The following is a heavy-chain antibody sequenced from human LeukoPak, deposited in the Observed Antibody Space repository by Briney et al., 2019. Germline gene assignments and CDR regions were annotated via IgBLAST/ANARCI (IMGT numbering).Heavy chain of an antibody. CDR1: GGSISSYY. CDR3: ARGYYDILTGYFYYFDY. V-gene: IGHV4-59*08. Sequence: PSETLSLTCTVSGGSISSYYWSWIRQPPGKGLEWIGYIYYSGSTNYNPSLKSRVTISVDTSKNQFSLKLSSVTAADTAVYYCARGYYDILTGYFYYFDYWGQGTLVTVSS. CDR2: IYYSGST. J-gene: IGHJ4*02. D-gene: IGHD3-9*01.